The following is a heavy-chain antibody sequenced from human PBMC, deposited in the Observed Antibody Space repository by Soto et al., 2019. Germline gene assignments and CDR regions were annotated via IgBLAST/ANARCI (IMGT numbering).Heavy chain of an antibody. CDR1: EGTFNSYT. CDR2: AIPILGMA. CDR3: ATNYGSGSTHFDY. J-gene: IGHJ4*02. D-gene: IGHD3-10*01. Sequence: QVQLVQSGAEVKKPGSSVKVSCTASEGTFNSYTISWVRQAPGQGLEWMGRAIPILGMANFAQKFQGRVMXTXDXXTSTAYMVLSSLRSDDTAVYYCATNYGSGSTHFDYWGQGTLVTVSS. V-gene: IGHV1-69*02.